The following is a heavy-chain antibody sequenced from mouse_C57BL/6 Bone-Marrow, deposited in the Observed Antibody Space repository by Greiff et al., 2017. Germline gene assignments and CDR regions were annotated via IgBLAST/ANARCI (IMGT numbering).Heavy chain of an antibody. CDR2: IDPETGDT. J-gene: IGHJ2*01. CDR3: TTGAVVPNVDY. CDR1: GFNIKDDY. D-gene: IGHD1-1*01. Sequence: EVQLQESGAELVRPGASVKLSCTASGFNIKDDYMHWVKQRPEKGLEWIGWIDPETGDTEYASKFQGKATITADTSANTAYLQHSSLTSEDTAVYYGTTGAVVPNVDYWGQGTTLTVSS. V-gene: IGHV14-4*01.